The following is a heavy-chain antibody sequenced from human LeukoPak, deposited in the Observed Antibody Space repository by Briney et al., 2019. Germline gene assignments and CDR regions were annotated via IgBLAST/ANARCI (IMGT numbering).Heavy chain of an antibody. CDR3: ARDRSHWSDASDI. CDR1: GKTFTGFY. J-gene: IGHJ3*02. V-gene: IGHV1-2*02. CDR2: INPNNGAT. Sequence: ASVTLSLTSSGKTFTGFYGQGVRPPPGQGLERKGWINPNNGATNYAQKFQGRVSMTRDSSISTAYLDLSRLRFDDTAVYYCARDRSHWSDASDIWGQGTMVTVSS.